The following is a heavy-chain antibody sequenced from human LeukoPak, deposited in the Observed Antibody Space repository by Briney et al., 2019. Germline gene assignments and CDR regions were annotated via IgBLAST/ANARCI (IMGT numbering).Heavy chain of an antibody. CDR1: GFTFSSYW. CDR2: INSDGSST. Sequence: QPGGSLRLSCAASGFTFSSYWMHWVRQAPGKGLVWVSHINSDGSSTSNADSVKGRFTISRDNAKNTLYLQMNRLRAEDTAVYYCAREQFTYYYGSGENWFDPWGQGTLVTVSS. D-gene: IGHD3-10*01. V-gene: IGHV3-74*01. CDR3: AREQFTYYYGSGENWFDP. J-gene: IGHJ5*02.